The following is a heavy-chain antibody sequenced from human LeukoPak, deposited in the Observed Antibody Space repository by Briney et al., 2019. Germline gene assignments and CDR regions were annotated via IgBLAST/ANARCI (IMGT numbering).Heavy chain of an antibody. CDR1: GYTFTGYY. D-gene: IGHD3-22*01. V-gene: IGHV1-2*02. CDR3: ARSILVIVVPPGAFDI. J-gene: IGHJ3*02. Sequence: ASVKVSCKASGYTFTGYYMHWVRQAPGQGLEWMGWINPNSGGTNYAQKFQGRVTMTRDTSISTAYMELSRLRSDDTAVYYCARSILVIVVPPGAFDIWGQGTTVTVSS. CDR2: INPNSGGT.